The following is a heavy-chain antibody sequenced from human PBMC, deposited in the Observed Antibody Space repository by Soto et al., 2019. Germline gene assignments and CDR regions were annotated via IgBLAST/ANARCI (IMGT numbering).Heavy chain of an antibody. CDR2: IKPDGSEK. J-gene: IGHJ4*02. V-gene: IGHV3-7*01. D-gene: IGHD6-19*01. CDR1: GFTFSSYW. Sequence: GGSLRLSCAASGFTFSSYWMIWVRQAPGKGLEWVANIKPDGSEKYYVDSVKGRFTISRDNDKNSLYLQMNSLGAEDTAVYYCARVQGRLVQGLDYWGQGTLVTVSS. CDR3: ARVQGRLVQGLDY.